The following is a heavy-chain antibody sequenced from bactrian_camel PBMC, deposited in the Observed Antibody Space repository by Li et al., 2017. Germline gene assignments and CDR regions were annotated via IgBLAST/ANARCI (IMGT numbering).Heavy chain of an antibody. J-gene: IGHJ4*01. CDR2: ISSGGDT. CDR1: AG. D-gene: IGHD1*01. CDR3: AADCSGEYCHRAPCDY. V-gene: IGHV3S53*01. Sequence: HVQLVESGGGSVQPGGSLRLSCSATAGMAWFRQAPGKEREAVAYISSGGDTYYSDSVKGRFTVSQDLFRNTVYLQMNSLKPEDTGMYYCAADCSGEYCHRAPCDYWGQGTQVTVS.